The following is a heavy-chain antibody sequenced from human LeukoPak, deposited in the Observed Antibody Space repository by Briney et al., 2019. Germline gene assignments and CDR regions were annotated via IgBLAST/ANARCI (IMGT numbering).Heavy chain of an antibody. CDR1: GGTFSSYA. CDR2: IIPIFGTA. J-gene: IGHJ4*02. D-gene: IGHD6-13*01. Sequence: SVKVSCKASGGTFSSYAISWVRQAPGQGLEWMGGIIPIFGTANYAQKFQGRVTITTDESTSAAYMELSSLRSEDTAVYYCARAEDHGTAGPEAYWGQGTLVTVSS. V-gene: IGHV1-69*05. CDR3: ARAEDHGTAGPEAY.